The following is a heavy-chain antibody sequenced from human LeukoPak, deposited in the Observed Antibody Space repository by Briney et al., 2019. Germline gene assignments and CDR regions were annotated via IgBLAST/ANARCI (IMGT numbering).Heavy chain of an antibody. D-gene: IGHD6-19*01. V-gene: IGHV4-39*01. CDR3: ARRRGYSSGWSAGWFDP. CDR2: IYYSGST. CDR1: GGSISSSSYY. J-gene: IGHJ5*02. Sequence: SETLSLTCTVSGGSISSSSYYWGWIRQPPGKGLEWIGSIYYSGSTYYNPSLKSRVTISVDTSKNQFSLKLSSVTAADTAVYYCARRRGYSSGWSAGWFDPWGQGTLVTVSS.